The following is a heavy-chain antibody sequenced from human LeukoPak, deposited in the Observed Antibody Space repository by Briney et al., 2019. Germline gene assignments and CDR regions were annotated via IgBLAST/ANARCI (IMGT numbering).Heavy chain of an antibody. Sequence: SETLSLTCTVSGGSISSYYWSWIRQPPGKGLEWLGYIYYSGSTNYNPSLKSRVTISVDTSKNQCSLKLSSVTAADTAVYYCARERRVPDYYYGMDVWGKGTTVTVSS. CDR1: GGSISSYY. CDR3: ARERRVPDYYYGMDV. CDR2: IYYSGST. V-gene: IGHV4-59*01. D-gene: IGHD1-1*01. J-gene: IGHJ6*04.